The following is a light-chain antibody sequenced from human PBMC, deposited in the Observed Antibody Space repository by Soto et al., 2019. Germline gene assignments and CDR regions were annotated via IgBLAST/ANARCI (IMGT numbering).Light chain of an antibody. CDR2: DVT. V-gene: IGLV2-14*02. Sequence: QSALTQPASVSGSPGQSITISCTGTSSDVGTYNLVSWYQHHPGKAPKLMIYDVTKRPSGVSNRFSGSKSGNTASLTISGLQAEDEADYYCSSYTSSSTYVFGTGTKVTVL. J-gene: IGLJ1*01. CDR1: SSDVGTYNL. CDR3: SSYTSSSTYV.